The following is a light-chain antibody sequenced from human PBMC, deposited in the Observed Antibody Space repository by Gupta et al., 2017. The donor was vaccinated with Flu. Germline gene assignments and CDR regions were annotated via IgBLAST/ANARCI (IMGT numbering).Light chain of an antibody. CDR2: GAS. CDR1: QSVSSSY. CDR3: QQYGSSPPRT. V-gene: IGKV3-20*01. Sequence: DIVLTQSPGTLSLSPGERATLSCRASQSVSSSYLAWYQQKPGQAPRLLIYGASSRATGIPDRFSGSGSGTDFTLTIRRLEPEDFAVYYCQQYGSSPPRTFGQGTKVEIK. J-gene: IGKJ1*01.